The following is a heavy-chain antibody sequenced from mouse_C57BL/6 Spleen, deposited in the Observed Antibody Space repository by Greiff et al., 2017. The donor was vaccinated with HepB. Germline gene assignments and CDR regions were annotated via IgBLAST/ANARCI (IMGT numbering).Heavy chain of an antibody. CDR1: GFSLTSYA. J-gene: IGHJ4*01. Sequence: QVQLKESGPGLVAPSQRLSITCTVSGFSLTSYAISWVRQPPGKGLEWLGVIWTGGGTNYNSALKSRLSISKDNSKSQVFLKMNSLQTDDTARYYCASSSYYGSNYAMDYWGQGTSVTVSS. D-gene: IGHD1-1*01. CDR2: IWTGGGT. V-gene: IGHV2-9-1*01. CDR3: ASSSYYGSNYAMDY.